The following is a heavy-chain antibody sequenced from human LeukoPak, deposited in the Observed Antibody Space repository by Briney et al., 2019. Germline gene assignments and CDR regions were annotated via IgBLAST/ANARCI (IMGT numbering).Heavy chain of an antibody. D-gene: IGHD1-26*01. V-gene: IGHV4-61*02. Sequence: SETLSLTCTVSGGSISSGSYYWSWIRQPAGKVLEWIGRIYTSGSTNYNPSLKSRVTISVDTSKNQFSLKLSSVTAADTAVYYCARDVPTLMGYGSRGFDPWGQGTLVIVSP. CDR3: ARDVPTLMGYGSRGFDP. CDR1: GGSISSGSYY. J-gene: IGHJ5*02. CDR2: IYTSGST.